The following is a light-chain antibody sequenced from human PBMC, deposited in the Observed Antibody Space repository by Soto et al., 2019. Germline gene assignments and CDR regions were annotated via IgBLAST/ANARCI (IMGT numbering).Light chain of an antibody. V-gene: IGKV3-15*01. CDR2: GAS. CDR3: QHYNNWPLT. CDR1: QSITRN. Sequence: EIVMTQSPATLSVSPGERATLSCRASQSITRNLAWYQQSPGQAPRLLIYGASTRATGIPARFSGSGSGTEFTLTIRSLQSEDFAVYYCQHYNNWPLTFXGGTKVDIK. J-gene: IGKJ4*01.